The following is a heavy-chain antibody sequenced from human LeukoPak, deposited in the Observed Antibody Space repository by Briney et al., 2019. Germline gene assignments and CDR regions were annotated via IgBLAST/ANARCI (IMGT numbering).Heavy chain of an antibody. CDR2: IYSSGST. J-gene: IGHJ4*02. CDR3: ARDDRGWYYFDC. Sequence: SETLSLTCTVSGGSISRSIYYWGWIRQPPGKGLEWIGSIYSSGSTYYNPSLKSRVTISVDTSKNQFSLNLSSVTAADTAVYYCARDDRGWYYFDCWGQGTLVTVSS. CDR1: GGSISRSIYY. D-gene: IGHD6-19*01. V-gene: IGHV4-39*07.